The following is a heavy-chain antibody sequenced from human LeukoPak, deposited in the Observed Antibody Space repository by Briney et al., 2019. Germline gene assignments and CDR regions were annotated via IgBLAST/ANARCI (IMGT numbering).Heavy chain of an antibody. D-gene: IGHD3-22*01. Sequence: PGGSLRLSCAASGFTFSSYWMSWVRQAPGKGLEWVANIKEDESEKYYRDSVKGRFTISRDNAKNSLYLQMNCLRAEDTAVYYCAREISWPAYYYDSSGSDYWGQGTLVTVSS. J-gene: IGHJ4*02. V-gene: IGHV3-7*01. CDR1: GFTFSSYW. CDR3: AREISWPAYYYDSSGSDY. CDR2: IKEDESEK.